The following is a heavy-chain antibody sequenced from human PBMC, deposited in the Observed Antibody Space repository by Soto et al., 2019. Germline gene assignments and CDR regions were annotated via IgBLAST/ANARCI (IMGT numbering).Heavy chain of an antibody. D-gene: IGHD2-8*01. V-gene: IGHV5-51*01. CDR3: ARDGNCTNGVCYGGWFDP. Sequence: GESLKISCKGSGYTFTRNWIGWVRQMPGKGLEWMGIIFPIDSDTRYSPSSQGQVTISADNSISTAYLQWSSLKASDTAMYYCARDGNCTNGVCYGGWFDPWGQGTLVTVSS. J-gene: IGHJ5*02. CDR2: IFPIDSDT. CDR1: GYTFTRNW.